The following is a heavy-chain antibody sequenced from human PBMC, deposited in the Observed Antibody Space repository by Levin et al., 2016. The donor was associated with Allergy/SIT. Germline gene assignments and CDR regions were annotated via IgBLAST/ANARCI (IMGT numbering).Heavy chain of an antibody. CDR1: GFSFTNYA. CDR2: FSGSGGDT. J-gene: IGHJ4*02. D-gene: IGHD6-19*01. V-gene: IGHV3-23*01. Sequence: GESLKISCVASGFSFTNYAMSWVRQAPGKGLEWVSAFSGSGGDTFYADSVKGRFTISRDNLKNTLFLQMNSLRAEDTAVYYCAKVDNSGWYEANYFDDWGQGALVTVTS. CDR3: AKVDNSGWYEANYFDD.